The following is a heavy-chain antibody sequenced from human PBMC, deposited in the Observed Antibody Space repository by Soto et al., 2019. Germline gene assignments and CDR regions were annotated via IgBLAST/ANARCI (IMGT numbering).Heavy chain of an antibody. Sequence: PSETLSLTCAVYGGSFSGYYWSWIRQPPGKGLEWIGEINHSGSTNYNPSLKSRVTISVDTSKNQFSLKPSSVTAADTAVYYCARATARYYYGMDVWGQGTTVTVSS. D-gene: IGHD5-18*01. CDR2: INHSGST. CDR3: ARATARYYYGMDV. V-gene: IGHV4-34*01. J-gene: IGHJ6*02. CDR1: GGSFSGYY.